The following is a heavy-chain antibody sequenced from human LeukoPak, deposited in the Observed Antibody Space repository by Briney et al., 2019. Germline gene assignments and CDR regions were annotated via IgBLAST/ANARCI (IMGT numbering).Heavy chain of an antibody. J-gene: IGHJ6*02. Sequence: PSETLSLTCPVSGGSIRNYYWSWIRQPPGKGLEWIGYIYYSGSTNYNPSLKSRVTISVDTSKNQFSLKLSSVTAADTAVYYCARVGGTNYYYYGMDVWGQGTTVTVSS. D-gene: IGHD1-26*01. CDR2: IYYSGST. CDR3: ARVGGTNYYYYGMDV. V-gene: IGHV4-59*01. CDR1: GGSIRNYY.